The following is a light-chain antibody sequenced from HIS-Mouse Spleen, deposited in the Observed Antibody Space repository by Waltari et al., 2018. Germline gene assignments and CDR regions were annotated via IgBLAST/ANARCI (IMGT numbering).Light chain of an antibody. CDR1: SPNLGAGYD. V-gene: IGLV1-40*01. CDR2: GNS. CDR3: QSYDSSLSGWV. Sequence: QSVLTPPPSVSGAPGQRVTISCTGSSPNLGAGYDVPWYQQLPGTAPKLLIYGNSNRPSGVPDRFSGSKSGTSASLAITGLQAEDEADYYCQSYDSSLSGWVFGGGTKLTVL. J-gene: IGLJ3*02.